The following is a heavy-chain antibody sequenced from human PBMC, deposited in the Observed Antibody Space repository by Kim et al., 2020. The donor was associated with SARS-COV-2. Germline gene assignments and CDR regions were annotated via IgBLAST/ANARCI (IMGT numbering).Heavy chain of an antibody. Sequence: GGSLRLSCAASGFTFSSYAMSWVRQAPGKGLEWVSAISGTGGSTYYAASVKGRFTNSRDNSKNTLYLRMNSLRAEGTAVYYCAKEPDGSGSYYNVRYFDYWGQGTLVTVSS. CDR3: AKEPDGSGSYYNVRYFDY. J-gene: IGHJ4*02. CDR2: ISGTGGST. D-gene: IGHD3-10*01. CDR1: GFTFSSYA. V-gene: IGHV3-23*01.